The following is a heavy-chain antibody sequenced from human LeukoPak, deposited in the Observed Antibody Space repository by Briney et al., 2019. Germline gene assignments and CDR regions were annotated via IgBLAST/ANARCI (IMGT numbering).Heavy chain of an antibody. CDR3: ARDDRYSYGYSQSGHFDY. V-gene: IGHV3-33*01. D-gene: IGHD5-18*01. J-gene: IGHJ4*02. CDR1: GFTFSSYG. Sequence: GGSLRLSCAASGFTFSSYGMHWVRQAPGKGLEWVAVIWYDGSNKYYADSVKGRFTISRDDAKTSLYLQMNSLRAEDTAVYYCARDDRYSYGYSQSGHFDYWGQGILVIVSS. CDR2: IWYDGSNK.